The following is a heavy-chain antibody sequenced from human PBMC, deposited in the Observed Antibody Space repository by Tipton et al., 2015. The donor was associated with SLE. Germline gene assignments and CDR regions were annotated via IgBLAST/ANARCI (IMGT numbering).Heavy chain of an antibody. CDR2: IYYSGST. V-gene: IGHV4-59*01. Sequence: TLSLTCTVSGGSISSYYWSWIRQPPGKGLEWIGYIYYSGSTNYNPSLKSRVTISVDTSKNQFSLRLSSVTAADTAVYYCARVGFYGSGRTWDMDVWGNGTTVTVSS. J-gene: IGHJ6*03. CDR3: ARVGFYGSGRTWDMDV. CDR1: GGSISSYY. D-gene: IGHD3-10*01.